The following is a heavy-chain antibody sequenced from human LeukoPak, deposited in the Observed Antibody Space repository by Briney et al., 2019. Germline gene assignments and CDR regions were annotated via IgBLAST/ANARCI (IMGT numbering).Heavy chain of an antibody. V-gene: IGHV4-4*07. D-gene: IGHD4-11*01. CDR3: ARHDYSNYPVFNY. J-gene: IGHJ4*02. CDR1: GGSISSYY. Sequence: SETLSLTCTVSGGSISSYYWSWIRQPPGKGLEWIGRIHTSGSTNYNPSLKSRVTMSVDTSNNQFSLKLSSVTAADTAVYYCARHDYSNYPVFNYWGQGTLVTVSS. CDR2: IHTSGST.